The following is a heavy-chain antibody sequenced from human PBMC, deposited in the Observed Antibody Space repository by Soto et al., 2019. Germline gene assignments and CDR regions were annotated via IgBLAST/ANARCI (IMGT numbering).Heavy chain of an antibody. CDR3: ARAGYNSSYHNWLDP. J-gene: IGHJ5*02. Sequence: GASVKVSCKVSGGTFINYAISWVRHAPGQGLEWMGGILTMYGTSNYAQKFHGRVTISADTSTTTSYMELSSLTSEDTAVYYCARAGYNSSYHNWLDPWGQGTQVTVS. V-gene: IGHV1-69*06. CDR1: GGTFINYA. D-gene: IGHD3-22*01. CDR2: ILTMYGTS.